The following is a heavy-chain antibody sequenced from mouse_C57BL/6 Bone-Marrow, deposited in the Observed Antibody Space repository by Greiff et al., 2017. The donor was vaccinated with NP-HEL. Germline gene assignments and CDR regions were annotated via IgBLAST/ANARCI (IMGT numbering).Heavy chain of an antibody. CDR1: GFTFSDYG. Sequence: EVKLVESGGGLVKPGGSLKLSCAASGFTFSDYGMHWVRQAPEQGLEGVAYIGSGSGTINYAATLKGRFTIPRDKANNTLFLQMTSLRSEDTAMYYCARWVLVAYYAMDYWGQGTSVTVSA. CDR3: ARWVLVAYYAMDY. J-gene: IGHJ4*01. V-gene: IGHV5-17*01. CDR2: IGSGSGTI. D-gene: IGHD2-3*01.